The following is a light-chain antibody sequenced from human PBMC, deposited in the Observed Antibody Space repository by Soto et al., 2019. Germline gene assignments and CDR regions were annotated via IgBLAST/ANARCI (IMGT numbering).Light chain of an antibody. CDR3: QQLNSHPQT. J-gene: IGKJ1*01. V-gene: IGKV3-20*01. Sequence: VLTQSPGTLSLSPEERATLSCRASQSVSSSYLAWYQQKPGQAPRLLIYGASSRATRIPDRFSGSGSGTDFTLTISRLEPEDFATYYCQQLNSHPQTFGQGTKVDIK. CDR2: GAS. CDR1: QSVSSSY.